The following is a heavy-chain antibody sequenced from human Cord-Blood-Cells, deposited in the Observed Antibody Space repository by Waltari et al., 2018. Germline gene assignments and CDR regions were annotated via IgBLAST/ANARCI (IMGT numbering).Heavy chain of an antibody. D-gene: IGHD7-27*01. CDR3: ARDLDNWGSTSYAFDI. CDR1: GYTFTGYY. V-gene: IGHV1-2*02. J-gene: IGHJ3*02. Sequence: QVQLVQSGAEVKKPGASVKVSCKASGYTFTGYYMHWVRPAPGQGLEWMGWINPNSGGTNYAQKFQGRVTMTRDTSISTAYMELSRLRSDDTAVYYCARDLDNWGSTSYAFDIWGQGTMVTVSS. CDR2: INPNSGGT.